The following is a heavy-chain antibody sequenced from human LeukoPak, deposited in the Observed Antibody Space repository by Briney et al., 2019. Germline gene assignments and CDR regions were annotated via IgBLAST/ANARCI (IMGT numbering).Heavy chain of an antibody. V-gene: IGHV3-30*02. Sequence: GGSLRLSCAASGFTFSSYGMHWVRQAPGKGLEWVAFIRYDGSNKYYADSVKGRFTISRGNSKNTLYLQMNSLRAEDTAVYYCAKENTVTTSFDYWGQGTLVTVSS. CDR3: AKENTVTTSFDY. CDR1: GFTFSSYG. CDR2: IRYDGSNK. J-gene: IGHJ4*02. D-gene: IGHD4-17*01.